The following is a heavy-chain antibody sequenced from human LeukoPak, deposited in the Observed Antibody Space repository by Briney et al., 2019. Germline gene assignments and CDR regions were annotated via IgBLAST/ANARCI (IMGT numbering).Heavy chain of an antibody. D-gene: IGHD1-14*01. Sequence: ASVKVSCKASGYTFTSYGINWVRQAPGQGREWMGWISPYNGNTNYAQNLQGRVTMTRVTAISTVYMDLSGLRPDDTAIYYCARDEGSTYNQLDYWGQGTLVTVSS. J-gene: IGHJ4*02. CDR3: ARDEGSTYNQLDY. V-gene: IGHV1-18*01. CDR2: ISPYNGNT. CDR1: GYTFTSYG.